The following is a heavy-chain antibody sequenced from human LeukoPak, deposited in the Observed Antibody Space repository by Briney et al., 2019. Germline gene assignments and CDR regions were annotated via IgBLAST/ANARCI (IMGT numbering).Heavy chain of an antibody. Sequence: ASVKVSCKASGYTFTSYDINWVRQATGQGLEWMGWMNPNSGNTGYAQKFQGRVTMTRNTSISTAYMELSSLRSEDTAVYYCARATSITGWIALWGQGTLVTVSS. V-gene: IGHV1-8*01. CDR1: GYTFTSYD. CDR3: ARATSITGWIAL. CDR2: MNPNSGNT. J-gene: IGHJ4*02. D-gene: IGHD1-20*01.